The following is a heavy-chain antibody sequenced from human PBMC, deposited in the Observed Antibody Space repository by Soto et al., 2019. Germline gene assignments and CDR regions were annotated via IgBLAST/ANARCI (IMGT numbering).Heavy chain of an antibody. CDR1: GGSFSDYY. D-gene: IGHD1-1*01. V-gene: IGHV4-34*01. CDR3: TRSKVFAAYNLAY. J-gene: IGHJ4*02. CDR2: INHRGST. Sequence: SETLSLTCAVYGGSFSDYYSTCIRQSPGKGLEWIGEINHRGSTDYNPSLKIRVTISLDTSKNLFSLKLSSVTAADTAIYYCTRSKVFAAYNLAYWALGTLVPVSS.